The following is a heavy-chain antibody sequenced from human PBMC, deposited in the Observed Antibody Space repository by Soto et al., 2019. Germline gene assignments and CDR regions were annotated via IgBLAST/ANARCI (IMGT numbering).Heavy chain of an antibody. CDR1: GFSLSTDRVG. V-gene: IGHV2-5*02. J-gene: IGHJ4*02. CDR3: AHSPVYEILTWRHLDY. Sequence: QITLKESGPTLVKPTQTLTLTCTFSGFSLSTDRVGVAWIRQPPGKALEWLAVIYWDDDERYSPSLKNRLTITKDIYKNQVVLTVTNMDPVDTATYYGAHSPVYEILTWRHLDYWGQGTLVTVSS. CDR2: IYWDDDE. D-gene: IGHD3-9*01.